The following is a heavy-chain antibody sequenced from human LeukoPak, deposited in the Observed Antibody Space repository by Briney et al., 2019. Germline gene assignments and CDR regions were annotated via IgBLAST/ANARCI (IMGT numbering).Heavy chain of an antibody. CDR3: ARGPVETVPSTKNWFDP. V-gene: IGHV1-2*02. Sequence: ASVKVSCKASGYTFTVYYMHWVRQAPGQGLEWMGWINPNSGGTNYAQKFQGRVTMTRDTSISTAYMELSRLRSNDTAVYYCARGPVETVPSTKNWFDPWGQGTLVTVSS. D-gene: IGHD5-18*01. J-gene: IGHJ5*02. CDR2: INPNSGGT. CDR1: GYTFTVYY.